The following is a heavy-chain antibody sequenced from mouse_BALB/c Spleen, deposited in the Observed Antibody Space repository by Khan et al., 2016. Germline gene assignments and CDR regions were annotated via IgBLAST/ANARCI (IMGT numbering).Heavy chain of an antibody. CDR3: ARYLNWYFEV. CDR2: ISDGGSYT. V-gene: IGHV5-4*02. J-gene: IGHJ1*01. Sequence: EVELVESGGGLVKPGGSLKLSCAASGFTFSDYYMYWVRQTPAKRLEWVATISDGGSYTYSPDSVQGRFTISRDNAKNNLYLHMSSRKSEYRARYYCARYLNWYFEVWGAGTTVTVSS. CDR1: GFTFSDYY.